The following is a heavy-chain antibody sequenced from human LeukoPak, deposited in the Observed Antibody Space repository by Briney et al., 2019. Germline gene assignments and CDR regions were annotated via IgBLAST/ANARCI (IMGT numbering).Heavy chain of an antibody. Sequence: QAGGSLRLSCAASRFTVSSYSMNWVRQAPGEGLEWVSYISSSSSTIYYADSVKGRFTISRDNAKNSLYMQMNSLRTEDTAVYYCAKTMSPYYYDSSGFWGQGTLVTVSS. J-gene: IGHJ4*02. V-gene: IGHV3-48*01. D-gene: IGHD3-22*01. CDR3: AKTMSPYYYDSSGF. CDR2: ISSSSSTI. CDR1: RFTVSSYS.